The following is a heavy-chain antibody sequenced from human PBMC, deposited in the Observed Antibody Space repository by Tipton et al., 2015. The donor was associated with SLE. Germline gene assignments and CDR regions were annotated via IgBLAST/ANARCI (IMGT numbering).Heavy chain of an antibody. CDR2: ISYDGSNK. V-gene: IGHV3-30*04. D-gene: IGHD2/OR15-2a*01. CDR3: ARGKYYFDY. Sequence: SLRLSCAASGFTFSSYAMHWVRQAPGKGLEWVAVISYDGSNKYYADSVKGRFTISRDNAKNSLFLQMNSLRAEDTAVYYCARGKYYFDYWGQGALVTVSS. J-gene: IGHJ4*02. CDR1: GFTFSSYA.